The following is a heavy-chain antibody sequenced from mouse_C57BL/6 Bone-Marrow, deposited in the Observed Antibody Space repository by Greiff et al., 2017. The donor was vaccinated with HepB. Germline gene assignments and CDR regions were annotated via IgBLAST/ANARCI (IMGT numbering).Heavy chain of an antibody. CDR3: ARYYDYDEAWFAY. V-gene: IGHV2-6*03. CDR1: GFSLTSYG. D-gene: IGHD2-4*01. CDR2: IWSDGST. Sequence: VQLQESGPGLVAPSQSLSITCTVSGFSLTSYGVHWVRQPPGKGLEWLVVIWSDGSTTYNSALKSRLSISKDNSKSQVFLKMNSLQTDDTAMYYCARYYDYDEAWFAYWGQGTLVTVSA. J-gene: IGHJ3*01.